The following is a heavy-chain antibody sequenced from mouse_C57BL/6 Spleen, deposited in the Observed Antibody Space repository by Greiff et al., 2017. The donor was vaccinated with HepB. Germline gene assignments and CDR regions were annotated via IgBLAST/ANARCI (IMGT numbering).Heavy chain of an antibody. J-gene: IGHJ2*01. CDR2: IYPGSGST. Sequence: QVQLQQPGAELVKPGASVKMSCKASGYTFTSYWLTWVKQRPGQGLEWIGDIYPGSGSTNYNEKFKSKATLTVDTSSSTAYIPLSSLTSEDSAVYYCARSLLPFDYWGQGTTLTVSS. CDR3: ARSLLPFDY. CDR1: GYTFTSYW. D-gene: IGHD2-3*01. V-gene: IGHV1-55*01.